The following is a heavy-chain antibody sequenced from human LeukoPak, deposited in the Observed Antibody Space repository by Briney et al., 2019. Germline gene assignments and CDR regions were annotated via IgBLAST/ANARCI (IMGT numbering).Heavy chain of an antibody. D-gene: IGHD3-10*01. CDR2: IDPSDSYT. Sequence: PGESLKISCKGSGYTFTNYWIIWVRQMPGKGLEWMGRIDPSDSYTNYSPSFQGHVTISADKSISTAYLQWSSLKAADTAMYYCARVGHYGSGSYYTTGCDYWGQGTLVTVSS. V-gene: IGHV5-10-1*01. CDR1: GYTFTNYW. J-gene: IGHJ4*02. CDR3: ARVGHYGSGSYYTTGCDY.